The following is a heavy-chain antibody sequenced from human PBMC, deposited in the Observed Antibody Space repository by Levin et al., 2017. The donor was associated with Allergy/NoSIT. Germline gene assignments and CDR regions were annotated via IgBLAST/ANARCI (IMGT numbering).Heavy chain of an antibody. J-gene: IGHJ4*02. CDR1: GFSLSDYG. CDR3: ASRPGADPDYFDY. V-gene: IGHV3-23*01. D-gene: IGHD7-27*01. Sequence: GASVKVSCVISGFSLSDYGTSWVRQAPGKGLEWVSSIRGHGDTTYYADSVKGRFTISRDNSKNTLYLQMTNLRAEDTALYYCASRPGADPDYFDYWGQGTLVTVSS. CDR2: IRGHGDTT.